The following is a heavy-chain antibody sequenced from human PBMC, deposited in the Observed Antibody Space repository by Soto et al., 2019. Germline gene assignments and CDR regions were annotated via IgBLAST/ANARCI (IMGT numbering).Heavy chain of an antibody. Sequence: PGGSLRLSCAASGFTFSSYGMHWVRQAPGKGLEWVAVISYDGSNKYYADSVKGRFTISRDNSKNTLYLQMNSLRAEDTAVYYCAKSLGSGSHTARGYFDYWGQGTLVTVSS. V-gene: IGHV3-30*18. D-gene: IGHD3-10*01. J-gene: IGHJ4*02. CDR2: ISYDGSNK. CDR3: AKSLGSGSHTARGYFDY. CDR1: GFTFSSYG.